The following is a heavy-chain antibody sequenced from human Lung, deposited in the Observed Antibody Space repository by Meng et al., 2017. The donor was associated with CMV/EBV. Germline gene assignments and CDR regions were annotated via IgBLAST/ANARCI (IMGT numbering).Heavy chain of an antibody. V-gene: IGHV5-51*01. J-gene: IGHJ6*02. D-gene: IGHD2-15*01. Sequence: GGSXRLXCTGSGYRFTSKWIGWVRQMPGKGLEWMGVIHPSDYDTKYSPSFQGQVTISADKSITTVYLQWSSLKVSDTAIYYCARVVGGGIDGMEVWGQGTTVTVSS. CDR2: IHPSDYDT. CDR1: GYRFTSKW. CDR3: ARVVGGGIDGMEV.